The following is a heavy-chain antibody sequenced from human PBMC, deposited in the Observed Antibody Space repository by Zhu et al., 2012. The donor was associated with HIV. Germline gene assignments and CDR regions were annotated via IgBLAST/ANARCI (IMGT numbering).Heavy chain of an antibody. D-gene: IGHD5-18*01. CDR1: GGSISNTDYQ. CDR3: ARQRSLKWDIIQLCGSSVFKTTSGYDR. Sequence: QVRLQESGPGLVKPSETVSLTCSVSGGSISNTDYQWGWIRQSPGKGMEWIGNIYYTGATYYSPSFRSRISTSIDTAKNQFSLRLRSVTAADTAVYYCARQRSLKWDIIQLCGSSVFKTTSGYDRWGRGNPGPPSP. V-gene: IGHV4-39*07. J-gene: IGHJ5*02. CDR2: IYYTGAT.